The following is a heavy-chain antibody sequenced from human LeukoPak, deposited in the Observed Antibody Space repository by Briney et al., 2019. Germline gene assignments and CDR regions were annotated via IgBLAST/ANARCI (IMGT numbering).Heavy chain of an antibody. CDR1: GFTFSSYA. Sequence: PGGSLRLSCAASGFTFSSYAMSWVRQAPGKGLEWVSTISDSGDSTYYADSVKGRFTISRDNSKNTLYLQMNSLRAEDTAVYCCAKKPSSGYYYIGYWGQGTLVTVSS. CDR2: ISDSGDST. CDR3: AKKPSSGYYYIGY. D-gene: IGHD3-22*01. J-gene: IGHJ4*02. V-gene: IGHV3-23*01.